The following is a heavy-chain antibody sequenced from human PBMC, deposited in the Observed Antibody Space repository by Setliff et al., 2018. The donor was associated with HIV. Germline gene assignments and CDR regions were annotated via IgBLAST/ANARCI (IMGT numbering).Heavy chain of an antibody. CDR2: IYYSGGT. Sequence: SETLSLTCTVSGDSIASGGYSWTWIRQPPGKALEWIGYIYYSGGTSYSGTTYYNPSVASRITISGDTSKNQFSLKLTSVTAADTAVHYCARAPGPYGDYNWFDPWGQGALVTVSS. J-gene: IGHJ5*02. CDR1: GDSIASGGYS. D-gene: IGHD4-17*01. CDR3: ARAPGPYGDYNWFDP. V-gene: IGHV4-30-4*07.